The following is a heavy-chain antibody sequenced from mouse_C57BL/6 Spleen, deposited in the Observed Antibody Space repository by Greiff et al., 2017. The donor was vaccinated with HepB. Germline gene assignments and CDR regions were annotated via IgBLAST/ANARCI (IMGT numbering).Heavy chain of an antibody. D-gene: IGHD1-1*01. CDR2: ISSGSSTI. Sequence: DVHLVESGGGLVKPGGSLKLSCAASGFTFSDYGMHWVRQAPEKGLEWVAYISSGSSTIYYADTVKGSFTISRDNAKNTLFLQMTSLRSEDTAMYYCARSFNYGSSYYAMDYWGQGTSVTVSS. CDR1: GFTFSDYG. V-gene: IGHV5-17*01. J-gene: IGHJ4*01. CDR3: ARSFNYGSSYYAMDY.